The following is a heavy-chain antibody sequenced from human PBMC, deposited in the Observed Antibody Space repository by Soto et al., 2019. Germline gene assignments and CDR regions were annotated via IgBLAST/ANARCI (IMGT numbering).Heavy chain of an antibody. Sequence: EVQLVESGGGLVKPGGSLRLSCAASGFTFSSYSMNWVRQAPGKGLEWVSSISSSSSYIYYADSVKGRFTISRDNAKNSLYLQMNSLRAEDSTVYYCARGGIFVVVIFSYYYYYRDVWGGGGTVTVS. V-gene: IGHV3-21*01. CDR2: ISSSSSYI. J-gene: IGHJ6*03. D-gene: IGHD3-3*01. CDR1: GFTFSSYS. CDR3: ARGGIFVVVIFSYYYYYRDV.